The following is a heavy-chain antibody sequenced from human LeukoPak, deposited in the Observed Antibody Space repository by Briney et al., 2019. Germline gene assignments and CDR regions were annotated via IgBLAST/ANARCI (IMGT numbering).Heavy chain of an antibody. CDR3: AHPTSGCEAFDI. Sequence: PGGSLRLSCAASGFTFSSYAMHWVRQAPGKGLEWVAVISYDGSNKYYADSVKGRFTISRDNSKNTLYLQMNSLRAEDTAVYYCAHPTSGCEAFDIWGQGTMVTVSS. V-gene: IGHV3-30-3*01. J-gene: IGHJ3*02. CDR2: ISYDGSNK. CDR1: GFTFSSYA. D-gene: IGHD5-12*01.